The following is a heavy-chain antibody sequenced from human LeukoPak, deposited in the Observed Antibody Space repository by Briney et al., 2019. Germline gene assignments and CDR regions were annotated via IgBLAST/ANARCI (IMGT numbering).Heavy chain of an antibody. Sequence: PSETLSLTCTVSGGSISSYYWSWIRQPPGKGLEWSGYIYYSGSTNYNPSLKSRVTISVDTSKNQFSLKLSSVTAADTAVYYCARHVLHSSGWYGTFDIWGQGTMVTVSS. CDR3: ARHVLHSSGWYGTFDI. CDR2: IYYSGST. D-gene: IGHD6-19*01. V-gene: IGHV4-59*08. CDR1: GGSISSYY. J-gene: IGHJ3*02.